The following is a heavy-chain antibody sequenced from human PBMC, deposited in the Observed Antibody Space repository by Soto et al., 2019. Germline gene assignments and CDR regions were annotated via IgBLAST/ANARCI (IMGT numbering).Heavy chain of an antibody. CDR2: IYYSGST. CDR1: GGSISSGGYY. D-gene: IGHD3-22*01. J-gene: IGHJ3*02. Sequence: PSETLSLTCTVSGGSISSGGYYWSWIRQHPGKGLEWIGYIYYSGSTYYNPSLKSRVTISVDTSKNQFSLKLSSVTAADTAVYYCARDEYFGSSGYSSDAFDIWGQGTMVTVSS. CDR3: ARDEYFGSSGYSSDAFDI. V-gene: IGHV4-31*03.